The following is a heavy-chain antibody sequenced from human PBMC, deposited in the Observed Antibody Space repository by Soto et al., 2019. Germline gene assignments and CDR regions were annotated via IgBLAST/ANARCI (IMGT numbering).Heavy chain of an antibody. D-gene: IGHD4-4*01. CDR1: GDTFGRFT. V-gene: IGHV1-69*13. CDR2: IKPISDIT. J-gene: IGHJ5*02. CDR3: ARDPSTINKLIGVWFDP. Sequence: SVKVSCKASGDTFGRFTINWVRQAPGQGLEWMGGIKPISDITNYAQRFQGRVTFTADASTSTVYLELSGLRSEDTAMYYCARDPSTINKLIGVWFDPWGQGTLVTVS.